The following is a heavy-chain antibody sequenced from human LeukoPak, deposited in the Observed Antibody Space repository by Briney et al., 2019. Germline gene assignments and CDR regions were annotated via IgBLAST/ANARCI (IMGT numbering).Heavy chain of an antibody. D-gene: IGHD4-11*01. CDR1: GYTFTSYD. CDR2: MNPNSGNT. J-gene: IGHJ4*02. Sequence: ASVKVSCKASGYTFTSYDINWVRQATGQGLEWMGWMNPNSGNTGYAQKFQGRVTMTRNTSISTAYMELSSLRSEDTAVYYCARIDDYSNYIDYWGQGTLVTVSS. CDR3: ARIDDYSNYIDY. V-gene: IGHV1-8*01.